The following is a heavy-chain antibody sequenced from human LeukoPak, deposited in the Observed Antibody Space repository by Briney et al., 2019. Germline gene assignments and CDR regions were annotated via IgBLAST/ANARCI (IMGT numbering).Heavy chain of an antibody. CDR1: GFTFSSYS. Sequence: PGGSLRLSCAASGFTFSSYSMNWVRQAPGKGLEWVSSISSSSSYIYYADSVKGRFTISRDNAKNSLYLQMNSLRAEDTAVFYCASLYSNGWYGYHDAFDIWGQGTMVTVSS. V-gene: IGHV3-21*01. D-gene: IGHD6-19*01. CDR3: ASLYSNGWYGYHDAFDI. CDR2: ISSSSSYI. J-gene: IGHJ3*02.